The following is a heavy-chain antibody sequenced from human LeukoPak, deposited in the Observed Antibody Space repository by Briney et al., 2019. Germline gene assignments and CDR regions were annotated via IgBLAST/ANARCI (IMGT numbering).Heavy chain of an antibody. CDR2: ISSSGNTI. CDR1: GFTLSDWY. J-gene: IGHJ4*02. Sequence: GGSLRLSCAVSGFTLSDWYMSWIRQAPGKGLEWVSFISSSGNTIYYADPVKGRFTISRDHANNSLFLQMNSLRAEDTAVYYCARDRQVPAVVDYWGQGTLVAVSP. D-gene: IGHD2-2*01. V-gene: IGHV3-11*01. CDR3: ARDRQVPAVVDY.